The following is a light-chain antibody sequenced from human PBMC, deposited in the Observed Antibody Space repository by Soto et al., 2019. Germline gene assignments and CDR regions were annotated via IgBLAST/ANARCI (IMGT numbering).Light chain of an antibody. CDR1: SSNIGAGYD. CDR2: GNS. V-gene: IGLV1-40*01. Sequence: QSVLTQPPSVSGAPGQRVTISCTGSSSNIGAGYDVHWYQQLPGTAPKLLIYGNSNRPSGVPDRSSGSKSGTSASLAITGLQAEDEADYYCQSYDSSLSARYVFGTGTKVTVL. CDR3: QSYDSSLSARYV. J-gene: IGLJ1*01.